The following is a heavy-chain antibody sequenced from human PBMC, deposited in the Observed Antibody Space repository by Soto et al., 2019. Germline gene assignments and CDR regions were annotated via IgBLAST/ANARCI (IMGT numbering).Heavy chain of an antibody. CDR3: AKDHRYSGYDGRPDY. CDR2: ISYDGSNK. Sequence: QVQLVESGGGVVQPGRSLRLSCAASGFTFSSYGMHWVRQAPGKGLEWVAGISYDGSNKYYADSVKGRFTISRDNSKNTLYLQMNSLRAEDTAVYYCAKDHRYSGYDGRPDYWGQGTLVTVSS. D-gene: IGHD5-12*01. J-gene: IGHJ4*02. V-gene: IGHV3-30*18. CDR1: GFTFSSYG.